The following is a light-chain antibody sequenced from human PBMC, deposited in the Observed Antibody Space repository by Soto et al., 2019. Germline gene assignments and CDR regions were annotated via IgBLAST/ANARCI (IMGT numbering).Light chain of an antibody. Sequence: SYVLTQPPSVSVAPGQTARITCGGNNIGSQSVHWYLQKPGQAPVLVIYYDRHRPSGIPERFSGSNSGNTATLTISRVEAGDEADYYCQVWDNTSDQGAFGGGTKLTVL. J-gene: IGLJ2*01. CDR1: NIGSQS. V-gene: IGLV3-21*04. CDR3: QVWDNTSDQGA. CDR2: YDR.